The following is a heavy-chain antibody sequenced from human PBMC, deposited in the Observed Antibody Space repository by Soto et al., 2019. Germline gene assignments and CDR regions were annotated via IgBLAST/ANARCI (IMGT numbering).Heavy chain of an antibody. CDR3: ASSIAATTYYYYGMDV. CDR2: INPNSGGT. V-gene: IGHV1-2*02. D-gene: IGHD6-13*01. J-gene: IGHJ6*02. CDR1: GYTFTGYY. Sequence: ASVKVSCKASGYTFTGYYMHWVRQAPGQGLEWMGWINPNSGGTNYAQKFQGRVTMTRDTSISTAYMELSRLRSDDTAVYYCASSIAATTYYYYGMDVWGQGTTVTVSS.